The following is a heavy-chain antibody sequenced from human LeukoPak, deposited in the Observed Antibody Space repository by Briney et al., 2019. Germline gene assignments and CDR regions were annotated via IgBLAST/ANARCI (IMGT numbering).Heavy chain of an antibody. J-gene: IGHJ4*02. CDR2: IYYSGST. CDR3: RTENSRPTGGY. V-gene: IGHV4-31*03. Sequence: SETLSLTCTVSGGSISNGRYCWIWIRQHTGKGLEWIGYIYYSGSTYYNPSLKSRVTISVDTSKNQFSLKLSYVTAADTAGYYCRTENSRPTGGYWGQGTLVTVSS. D-gene: IGHD1-1*01. CDR1: GGSISNGRYC.